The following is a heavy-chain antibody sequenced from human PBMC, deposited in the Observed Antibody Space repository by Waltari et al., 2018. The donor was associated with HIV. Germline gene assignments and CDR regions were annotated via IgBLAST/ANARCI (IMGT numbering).Heavy chain of an antibody. D-gene: IGHD3-10*01. CDR3: ARDKYYGSGIYNYFDV. CDR2: INAGNGNT. CDR1: GYTFTSYT. Sequence: QVQLVQSGAEVKKPGASVKVSCKASGYTFTSYTMHWVRQAPGQRLEWMGWINAGNGNTKYSQKFKGRVTLTRDTSASTAYMELSTLRSEDTALYYCARDKYYGSGIYNYFDVWGQGTLVTVSS. V-gene: IGHV1-3*01. J-gene: IGHJ4*02.